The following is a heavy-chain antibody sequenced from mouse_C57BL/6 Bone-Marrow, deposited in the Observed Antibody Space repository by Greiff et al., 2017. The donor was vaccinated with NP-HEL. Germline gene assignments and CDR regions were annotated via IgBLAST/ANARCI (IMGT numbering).Heavy chain of an antibody. CDR2: ISSGGDYI. CDR3: TRERNGGVTTEAYFDY. D-gene: IGHD2-2*01. V-gene: IGHV5-9-1*02. CDR1: GFTFSSYA. J-gene: IGHJ2*01. Sequence: EVKLVESGEGLVKPGGSLKLSCAASGFTFSSYAMSWVRQTPEKRLEWVAYISSGGDYIYYADTVKGRFTLSRDNARNTLYLQMSSLKSEDTAMYYCTRERNGGVTTEAYFDYWGQGTTLTVSS.